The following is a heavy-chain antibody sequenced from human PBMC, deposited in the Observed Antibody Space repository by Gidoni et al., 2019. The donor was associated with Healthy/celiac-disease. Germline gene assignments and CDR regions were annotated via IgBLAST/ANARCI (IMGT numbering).Heavy chain of an antibody. J-gene: IGHJ4*02. CDR3: ARDRTEYYYDSSTSLEAYFDY. D-gene: IGHD3-22*01. Sequence: QVQLVESGGGVVQPGRSLRLSCAASGFTFSSYAMHWVRQAPGKGLEWVAVISYDGSNKYYADSVKGRFTISRDNSKNTLYLQMNSLRAEDTAVYYCARDRTEYYYDSSTSLEAYFDYWGQGTLVTVSS. CDR1: GFTFSSYA. V-gene: IGHV3-30-3*01. CDR2: ISYDGSNK.